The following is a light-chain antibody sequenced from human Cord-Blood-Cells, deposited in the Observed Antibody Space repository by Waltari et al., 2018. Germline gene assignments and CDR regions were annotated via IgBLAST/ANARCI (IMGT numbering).Light chain of an antibody. CDR1: QSISSW. CDR2: DAS. J-gene: IGKJ1*01. Sequence: DIQLTQSPSTLSASVGVRVTITCRASQSISSWLAWYQQKPGKAPKLLIYDASSLESGVPSRCRRRGSGTDRTRTISSLQADEFATQYRLKHNIYWTLGQGTEVK. V-gene: IGKV1-5*01. CDR3: LKHNIYWT.